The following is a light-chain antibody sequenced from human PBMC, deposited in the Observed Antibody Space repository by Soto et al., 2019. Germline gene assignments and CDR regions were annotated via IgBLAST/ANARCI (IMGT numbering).Light chain of an antibody. Sequence: DIQMTQSPSSLSASVGDRVTTTCRASQSISSYLNWYQQKPGKAPKLLIYAASSLQSGVPSRFSGSGSGTDFTLTISSLQPEDFATYYYQQSYSTPLTLGGGTQVEIK. J-gene: IGKJ4*01. CDR2: AAS. CDR1: QSISSY. CDR3: QQSYSTPLT. V-gene: IGKV1-39*01.